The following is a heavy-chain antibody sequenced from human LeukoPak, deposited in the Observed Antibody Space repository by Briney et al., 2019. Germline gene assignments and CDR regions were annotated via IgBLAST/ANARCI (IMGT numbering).Heavy chain of an antibody. CDR1: GFTFSSYG. J-gene: IGHJ6*03. V-gene: IGHV3-30*02. D-gene: IGHD5-12*01. CDR3: AKGGGYEAQYYYYYLDV. Sequence: GGSLRLSCAASGFTFSSYGMHWVRQAPGQGLGWVAFIRYDGSNKYYADSVKGRFTISRDNSKNTLYLQMKSLRAEDTAVYYCAKGGGYEAQYYYYYLDVWGKGTTVTISS. CDR2: IRYDGSNK.